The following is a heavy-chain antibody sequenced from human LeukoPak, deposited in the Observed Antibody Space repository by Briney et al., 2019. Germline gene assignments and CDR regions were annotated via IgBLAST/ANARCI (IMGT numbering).Heavy chain of an antibody. Sequence: SVKVSCKASGGTFSSYAISWVRQAPGQGLEWMGRIIPILGIANYAQKFQGRVTITADKSTSTAYMELSSLRSEDTAVYYCARVDIVVVPAASYYYYGMDVWGQGTTVTVSS. CDR3: ARVDIVVVPAASYYYYGMDV. J-gene: IGHJ6*02. V-gene: IGHV1-69*04. CDR2: IIPILGIA. CDR1: GGTFSSYA. D-gene: IGHD2-2*01.